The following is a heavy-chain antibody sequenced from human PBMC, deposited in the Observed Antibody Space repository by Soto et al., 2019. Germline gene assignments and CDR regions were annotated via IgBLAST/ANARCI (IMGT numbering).Heavy chain of an antibody. CDR3: VGGSAYGVDH. V-gene: IGHV1-46*02. J-gene: IGHJ1*01. D-gene: IGHD6-6*01. CDR2: INPSVGST. Sequence: ASVKVSCKSSTYTYNTHYIHWVRQAPGQGLEWVGVINPSVGSTNYAQKFQGRVTMTRDTSTTTLYMEVTSLTSEDTAVYYCVGGSAYGVDHWGQGTLVTVFS. CDR1: TYTYNTHY.